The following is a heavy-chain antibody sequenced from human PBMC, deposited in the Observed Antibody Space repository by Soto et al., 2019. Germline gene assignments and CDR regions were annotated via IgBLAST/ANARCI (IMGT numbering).Heavy chain of an antibody. D-gene: IGHD4-17*01. Sequence: SETLSLTYTVSGGSISSYYWSWIRQPPGKGLEWIGYIYYSGSTNYNPSLKSRVTISVDTSKNQFSLKLSSVTAADTAVYYCARERGDYGDPTARWFDPWGQGTLVTVSS. CDR3: ARERGDYGDPTARWFDP. V-gene: IGHV4-59*01. J-gene: IGHJ5*02. CDR1: GGSISSYY. CDR2: IYYSGST.